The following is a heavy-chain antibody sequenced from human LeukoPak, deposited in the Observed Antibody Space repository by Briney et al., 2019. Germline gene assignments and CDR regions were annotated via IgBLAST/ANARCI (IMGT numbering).Heavy chain of an antibody. Sequence: ASVKVSCKASGYTFTGYYMHWVRQAPGQGLEWMGWINPNSGGTNYAQRFQGRVTMTRDTSISTAYMELSRLRSDDTAVYYCARNLGLWLGELYLLLNWGQGTLVTVSS. D-gene: IGHD3-10*01. CDR1: GYTFTGYY. V-gene: IGHV1-2*02. J-gene: IGHJ4*02. CDR2: INPNSGGT. CDR3: ARNLGLWLGELYLLLN.